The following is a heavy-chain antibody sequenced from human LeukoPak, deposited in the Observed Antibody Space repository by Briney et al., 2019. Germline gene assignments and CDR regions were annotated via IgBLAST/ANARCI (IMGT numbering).Heavy chain of an antibody. V-gene: IGHV3-30*04. CDR2: ISYDGSNK. CDR1: GFTFSSYA. Sequence: GGSLRLSCAASGFTFSSYAMHWVRQAPGKGLEWVAVISYDGSNKYYADSVKGRFTISRDNSKNTLYLQMNSLRAEDTAVYYCARAGEIAAAGTLYNWVDPWGQGTLVTVSS. D-gene: IGHD6-13*01. CDR3: ARAGEIAAAGTLYNWVDP. J-gene: IGHJ5*02.